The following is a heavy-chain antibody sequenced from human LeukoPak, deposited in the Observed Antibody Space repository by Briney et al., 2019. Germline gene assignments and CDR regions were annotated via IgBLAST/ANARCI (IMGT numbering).Heavy chain of an antibody. Sequence: GASVKVSCKASGYTFTSYGISWVRQAPGRGLEWMGWISAYNGNTNYAQKLQGRVTMTTDTSTSTAYMELRSLRSDDTAVYYCARAQRTAVAGWDAFDIWGQGTMVTVSS. CDR1: GYTFTSYG. CDR2: ISAYNGNT. V-gene: IGHV1-18*01. D-gene: IGHD6-19*01. J-gene: IGHJ3*02. CDR3: ARAQRTAVAGWDAFDI.